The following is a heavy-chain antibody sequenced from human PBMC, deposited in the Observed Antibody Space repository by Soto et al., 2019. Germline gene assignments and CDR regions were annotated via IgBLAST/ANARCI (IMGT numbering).Heavy chain of an antibody. D-gene: IGHD3-9*01. CDR3: AVTYYDILTGYSPFDY. CDR2: IYPGDSDT. Sequence: GESLKISCKGSGYSFTSYWIGWVRQMPGKGLEWMGIIYPGDSDTRYSPSFQGQVTISADKSISTAYLQWSSLKASDTAMYYCAVTYYDILTGYSPFDYWGQGTLVTVSS. CDR1: GYSFTSYW. V-gene: IGHV5-51*01. J-gene: IGHJ4*02.